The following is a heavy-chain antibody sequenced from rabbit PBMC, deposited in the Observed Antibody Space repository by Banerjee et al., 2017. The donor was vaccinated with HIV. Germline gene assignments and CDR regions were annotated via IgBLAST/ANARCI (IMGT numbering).Heavy chain of an antibody. CDR1: GFTLSSYW. CDR2: IYTNSGST. V-gene: IGHV1S40*01. CDR3: ARRTHGYAAYNFAINL. J-gene: IGHJ4*01. Sequence: QSLEESGGDLVKAGASLTLTCTASGFTLSSYWMCWVRQAPGKGLEWIACIYTNSGSTYYASWAKGRFTISKTSSTTVTLQMTSLTAADTATYFCARRTHGYAAYNFAINLWGPGTLVTVS. D-gene: IGHD6-1*01.